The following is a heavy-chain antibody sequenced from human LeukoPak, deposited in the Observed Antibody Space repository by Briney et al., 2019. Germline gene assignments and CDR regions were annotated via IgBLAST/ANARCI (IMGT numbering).Heavy chain of an antibody. D-gene: IGHD5-12*01. CDR3: AKSGLGVKWLRLGVDY. CDR2: NSGSGGST. CDR1: GFTVGSNY. J-gene: IGHJ4*02. Sequence: GGSLRLSCAASGFTVGSNYMSWVRQAPGKGLEWFSGNSGSGGSTYYADSVKGRFTISRDNSKNTLYLQMNSLRAEDTAVYYCAKSGLGVKWLRLGVDYWGQGTLVTVSS. V-gene: IGHV3-23*01.